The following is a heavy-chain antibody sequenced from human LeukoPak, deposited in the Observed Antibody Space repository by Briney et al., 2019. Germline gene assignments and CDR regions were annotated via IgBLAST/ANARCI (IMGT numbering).Heavy chain of an antibody. CDR1: GFTFDDYS. D-gene: IGHD3-16*01. V-gene: IGHV3-43*01. Sequence: GGSLRLSCAASGFTFDDYSMHWVRQGPGKGLEWVSVISWDGGSTSYADSVKGRFTISRDNSKNSLYLQMNSLRSEDSALYYCAKDRGGVDYWGQGSLVGVSS. J-gene: IGHJ4*02. CDR2: ISWDGGST. CDR3: AKDRGGVDY.